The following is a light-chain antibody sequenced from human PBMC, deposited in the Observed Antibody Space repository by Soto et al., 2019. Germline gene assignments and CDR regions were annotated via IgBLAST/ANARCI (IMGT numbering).Light chain of an antibody. Sequence: QSALTQPPSVSAAPGQKVTISCSGSSSNIGGNSVSWYQQLPGTAPKLLIYDDNKRPSGIPDRFSGSKSGTSATLGITGFQTGDEADYYCNSYTSSTIYVFGTGTKVTVL. J-gene: IGLJ1*01. CDR1: SSNIGGNS. V-gene: IGLV1-51*01. CDR3: NSYTSSTIYV. CDR2: DDN.